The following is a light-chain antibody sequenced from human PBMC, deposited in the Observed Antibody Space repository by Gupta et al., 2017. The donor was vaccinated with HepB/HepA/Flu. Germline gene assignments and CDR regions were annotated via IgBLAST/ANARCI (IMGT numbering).Light chain of an antibody. CDR1: QTVSSS. CDR2: DAS. CDR3: QQYYQWPSFT. V-gene: IGKV3-15*01. J-gene: IGKJ3*01. Sequence: IVMKQSPGTLSVSPGERATLSCTASQTVSSSVAWYQQKPGQSPRLLIYDASTRVASIPDRFSGSGSGTEFTLTINSLQSADVAVYFCQQYYQWPSFTFGHGTTVNLK.